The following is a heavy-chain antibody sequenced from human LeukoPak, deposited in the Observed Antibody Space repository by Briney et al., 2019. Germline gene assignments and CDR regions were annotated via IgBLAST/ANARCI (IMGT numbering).Heavy chain of an antibody. V-gene: IGHV3-43*02. Sequence: GGSLRLSCAASGFMFDDYAMHWVRQAPGKGLEWVSLISADGGSTFYADSVKGRFTISRDNNNNSLSLQMNSLTTEDTAFYYCAREQFSRTSNYFDNWGQGLLVTVSS. D-gene: IGHD3-3*02. CDR3: AREQFSRTSNYFDN. CDR1: GFMFDDYA. CDR2: ISADGGST. J-gene: IGHJ4*02.